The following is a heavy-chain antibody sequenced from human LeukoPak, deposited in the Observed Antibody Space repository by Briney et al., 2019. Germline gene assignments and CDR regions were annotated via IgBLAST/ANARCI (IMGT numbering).Heavy chain of an antibody. D-gene: IGHD4-23*01. V-gene: IGHV4-59*08. J-gene: IGHJ4*02. CDR3: ARGYGGNSLPLSDY. Sequence: SETLSLTCTVSGGSISSYYWSWIRQPPGKGLEWIGYIYYSGSTNYNPSLKSRVTISVDTSKNQFSLKLSSVTAADTAVYYCARGYGGNSLPLSDYWGQGTLVTVSS. CDR1: GGSISSYY. CDR2: IYYSGST.